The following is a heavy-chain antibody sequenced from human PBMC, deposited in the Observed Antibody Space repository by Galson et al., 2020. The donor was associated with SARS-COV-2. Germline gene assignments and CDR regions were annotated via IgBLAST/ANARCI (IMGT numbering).Heavy chain of an antibody. CDR2: IYPSGST. CDR1: GGSLSSGGYY. J-gene: IGHJ1*01. V-gene: IGHV4-31*03. Sequence: SETLSLTCTVSGGSLSSGGYYWRWIRQHPGKGLEWIGSIYPSGSTYYSPSLKSRVTISVDTSKNQFSLKLNSVTAADPAVYDCAGTLRRYCDLVYTEYFQHWCQGTLVTVSS. D-gene: IGHD3-9*01. CDR3: AGTLRRYCDLVYTEYFQH.